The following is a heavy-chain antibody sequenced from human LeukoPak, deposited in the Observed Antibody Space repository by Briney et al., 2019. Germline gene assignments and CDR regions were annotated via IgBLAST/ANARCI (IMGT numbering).Heavy chain of an antibody. Sequence: PSQTLSLTCTVSGGSISSGDYYWSWIRQPPGKGLEWIGYIYYSGSTYYNPSLKSQVTISVDTSKNQFSLKLSSVTAADTAVYYCARFYDSSGYYYVRYFDYWGQGTLVTVSS. J-gene: IGHJ4*02. D-gene: IGHD3-22*01. CDR2: IYYSGST. CDR1: GGSISSGDYY. CDR3: ARFYDSSGYYYVRYFDY. V-gene: IGHV4-30-4*01.